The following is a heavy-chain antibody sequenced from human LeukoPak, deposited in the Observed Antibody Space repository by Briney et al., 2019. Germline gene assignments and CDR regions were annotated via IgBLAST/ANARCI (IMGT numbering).Heavy chain of an antibody. CDR2: IYSGGST. D-gene: IGHD6-19*01. V-gene: IGHV3-66*04. Sequence: PGGSLRLSCAASGFTVSTNYMSWVRQAPGKGLEWVSVIYSGGSTYYADSVKGRFTISRDNSKNTLYLQMNSLRAEDTAVYYCAKRIYSSGWYVYWFDPWGQGTLVTVSS. CDR3: AKRIYSSGWYVYWFDP. J-gene: IGHJ5*02. CDR1: GFTVSTNY.